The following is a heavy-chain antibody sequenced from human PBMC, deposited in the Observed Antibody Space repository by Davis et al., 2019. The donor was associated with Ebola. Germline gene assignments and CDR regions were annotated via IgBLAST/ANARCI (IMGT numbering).Heavy chain of an antibody. Sequence: MPSETLSLTCSISGDSISSGNFYWGWIRQPPGKGLEWLGSFLLGVSPRYNPSLQSRVTISIDTSESRFSLKLTSVTPADTAVYYCARGGQGVGAGRWLDPWGQGNLVIVSS. V-gene: IGHV4-39*07. J-gene: IGHJ5*02. CDR1: GDSISSGNFY. D-gene: IGHD1-26*01. CDR2: FLLGVSP. CDR3: ARGGQGVGAGRWLDP.